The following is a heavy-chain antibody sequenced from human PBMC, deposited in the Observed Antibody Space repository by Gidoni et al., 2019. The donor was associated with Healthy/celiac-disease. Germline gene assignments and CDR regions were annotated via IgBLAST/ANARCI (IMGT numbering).Heavy chain of an antibody. CDR1: GFTFSSYA. J-gene: IGHJ4*02. D-gene: IGHD3-3*01. V-gene: IGHV3-23*04. CDR3: AKGSHRNTIFGVVTLYYFDY. CDR2: ISGSGGST. Sequence: EVQLVESGGGLVQPGGSLRLSCAASGFTFSSYAMSWVRQAPGKGLEWVSAISGSGGSTYYADSVKGRFTISRDNSKNTLYLQMNSLRAEDTAVYYCAKGSHRNTIFGVVTLYYFDYWGQGTLVTVSS.